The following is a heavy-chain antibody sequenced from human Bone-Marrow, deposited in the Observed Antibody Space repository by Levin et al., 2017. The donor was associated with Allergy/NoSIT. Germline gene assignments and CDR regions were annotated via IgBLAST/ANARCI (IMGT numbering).Heavy chain of an antibody. CDR2: INDNSGTK. D-gene: IGHD7-27*01. CDR3: ANLANVGPRWGYFEY. Sequence: GGSLRLSCAVSGFRFSTYAMTWVRQAPGKGPEWVATINDNSGTKYYADSVKGRFTIFRDNSKNTLYLQMESLTADDTATYYCANLANVGPRWGYFEYWGQGSLVAVSS. J-gene: IGHJ4*02. CDR1: GFRFSTYA. V-gene: IGHV3-23*01.